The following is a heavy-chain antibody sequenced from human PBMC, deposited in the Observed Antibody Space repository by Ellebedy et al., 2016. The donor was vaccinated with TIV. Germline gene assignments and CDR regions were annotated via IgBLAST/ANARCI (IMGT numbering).Heavy chain of an antibody. J-gene: IGHJ1*01. CDR2: IYPGDSDT. V-gene: IGHV5-51*01. Sequence: GGSLRLXXKGSGYSFTSYWIGWVRQMPGKGLEWMGIIYPGDSDTRYSPSFQGQVTISADKSISTAYLQWSSLKASDTAMYYCASFEVGTLVSRHWGQGTLVTVSS. D-gene: IGHD3-9*01. CDR1: GYSFTSYW. CDR3: ASFEVGTLVSRH.